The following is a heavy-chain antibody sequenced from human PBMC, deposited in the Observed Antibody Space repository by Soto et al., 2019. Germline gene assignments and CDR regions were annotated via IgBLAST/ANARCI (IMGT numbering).Heavy chain of an antibody. CDR2: IYHSGST. D-gene: IGHD2-15*01. J-gene: IGHJ5*02. V-gene: IGHV4-30-2*01. CDR1: GGSISSGGYS. Sequence: QLQLQESGSGLVKPSQTLSLTCAVSGGSISSGGYSWSWIRQPPGKGLEWIGYIYHSGSTYYNPYLKSRVTISVDRSKNQFSLKLSSVTAADTAVYYCARASYCSGGSCYPSEEDWFDPWGQGTLVTVSS. CDR3: ARASYCSGGSCYPSEEDWFDP.